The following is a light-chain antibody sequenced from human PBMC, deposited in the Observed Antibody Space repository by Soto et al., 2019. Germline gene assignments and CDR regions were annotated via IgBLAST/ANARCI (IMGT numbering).Light chain of an antibody. Sequence: QSVLTQPPSVSAAPGQRVTISCSGGTSNIGNNDVVWYQQLPGTPPKLLIYDNYKRPSGIPDRFSGSKSGTSATLYITGLQTGDEADYYCGTWDSSLSAGVFGGGTKVTVL. CDR1: TSNIGNND. CDR3: GTWDSSLSAGV. CDR2: DNY. V-gene: IGLV1-51*01. J-gene: IGLJ2*01.